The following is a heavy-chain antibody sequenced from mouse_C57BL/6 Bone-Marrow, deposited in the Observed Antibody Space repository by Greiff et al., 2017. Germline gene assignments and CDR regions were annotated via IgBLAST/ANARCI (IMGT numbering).Heavy chain of an antibody. CDR3: ARGMGYHYGSSYGY. V-gene: IGHV1-81*01. CDR1: GYTFTSYG. J-gene: IGHJ2*01. Sequence: VQLVESGAELARPGASVKLSCKASGYTFTSYGISWVKQSTGQGLEWIGEIYPRTGNTYYNEKFKGKATLTADKSSSTAYMELRSLTSEDSAVYFCARGMGYHYGSSYGYWGQGTTLTVSS. D-gene: IGHD1-1*01. CDR2: IYPRTGNT.